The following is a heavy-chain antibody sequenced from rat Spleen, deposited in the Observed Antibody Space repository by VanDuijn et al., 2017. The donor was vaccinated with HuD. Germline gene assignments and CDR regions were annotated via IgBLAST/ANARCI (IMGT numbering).Heavy chain of an antibody. CDR2: ISYYGSST. D-gene: IGHD1-2*01. CDR3: ATNYYSSYIVMDA. CDR1: GLTFSNYY. J-gene: IGHJ4*01. V-gene: IGHV5-29*01. Sequence: EVQLVESGGDLVQPGRSLKLSCAASGLTFSNYYMAWVRQAPTTGLEWVATISYYGSSTYYRDSVKGRFTISRDNAKSTLSPQMDSLRSEDTATYYCATNYYSSYIVMDAWGQGASVTVSS.